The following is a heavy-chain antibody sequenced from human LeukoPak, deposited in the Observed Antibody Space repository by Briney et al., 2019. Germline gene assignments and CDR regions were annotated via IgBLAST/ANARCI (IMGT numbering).Heavy chain of an antibody. J-gene: IGHJ4*02. CDR2: IYYSGST. CDR3: ASQYYYDSSGYYGMGSFFDY. V-gene: IGHV4-59*08. D-gene: IGHD3-22*01. Sequence: SETLSLTCTVSGGSISSYYWSWIRQPPGKGLEWIGYIYYSGSTNYNPSLKSRVTISVDTSKNQFSLKLSSVTAADTAVYYCASQYYYDSSGYYGMGSFFDYWGQGTLVTVSS. CDR1: GGSISSYY.